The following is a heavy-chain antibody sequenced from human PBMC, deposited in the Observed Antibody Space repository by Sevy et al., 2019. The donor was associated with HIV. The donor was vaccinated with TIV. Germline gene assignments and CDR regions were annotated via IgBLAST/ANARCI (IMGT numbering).Heavy chain of an antibody. CDR1: GGTFSSYA. CDR3: ASRVGDGYNSVPFDY. V-gene: IGHV1-69*06. D-gene: IGHD5-12*01. Sequence: ASVKVSCKASGGTFSSYAISWVRQAPGQGLEWMGGIIPIFGTANYAQKFQGRVTITADKSTSTAYMELSSRRSDDTAVYYCASRVGDGYNSVPFDYWGQGTLVTVSS. CDR2: IIPIFGTA. J-gene: IGHJ4*02.